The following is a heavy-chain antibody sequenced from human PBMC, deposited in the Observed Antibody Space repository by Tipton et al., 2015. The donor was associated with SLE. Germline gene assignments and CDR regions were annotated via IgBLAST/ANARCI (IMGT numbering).Heavy chain of an antibody. CDR3: ARDSSGMGYYWLDP. J-gene: IGHJ5*02. D-gene: IGHD3-10*01. Sequence: TLSLTCTVSGGSIGSSSYYWGWIRQPPGKGLEWIGTTHYSGSTFYNPSLKSRVTISINTSKNQFSLKLSSVTAADTAVYYCARDSSGMGYYWLDPWGQGTLVTVSS. CDR2: THYSGST. V-gene: IGHV4-39*07. CDR1: GGSIGSSSYY.